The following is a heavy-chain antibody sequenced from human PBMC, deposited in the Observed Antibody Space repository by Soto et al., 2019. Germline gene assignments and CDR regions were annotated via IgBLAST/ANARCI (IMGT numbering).Heavy chain of an antibody. CDR3: ARAPAMIVVTD. Sequence: PSETLSLTCTVSGGSMSSYYWSWIRQPPGKGLEWIGYIYYSGSTNYNPSLKSRVTISVDTSKNQFSLKLSAVTAADTAVYYCARAPAMIVVTDWGQGTLVTVSS. CDR1: GGSMSSYY. J-gene: IGHJ4*02. V-gene: IGHV4-59*01. D-gene: IGHD3-22*01. CDR2: IYYSGST.